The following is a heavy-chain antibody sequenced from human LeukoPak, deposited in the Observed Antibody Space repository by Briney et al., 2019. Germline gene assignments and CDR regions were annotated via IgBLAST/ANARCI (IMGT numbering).Heavy chain of an antibody. CDR3: GRDRHWNQGNFDY. V-gene: IGHV1-2*02. D-gene: IGHD1-1*01. Sequence: ASVKVSCKAFGYTITGYYIHWVRQAPGQGLEWMGWINPNNGGTNSAQKFQGRVTMTRDTSIGTAYMELNRLTYDNTAVYYCGRDRHWNQGNFDYWGQGTLVTVSS. CDR1: GYTITGYY. J-gene: IGHJ4*02. CDR2: INPNNGGT.